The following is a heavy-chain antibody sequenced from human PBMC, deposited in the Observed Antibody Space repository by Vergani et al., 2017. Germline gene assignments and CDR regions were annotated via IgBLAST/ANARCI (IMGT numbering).Heavy chain of an antibody. CDR1: GFTFSSYA. J-gene: IGHJ6*03. V-gene: IGHV3-30-3*01. Sequence: QVQLVESGGGVVQPGRSLRLSCAASGFTFSSYAMHWVRQAPGKGLEWVAVISYDGSNKYYADSVKGRFTISRDNSKNTLYLQMNSLRAEDTAVYYCAKVSGLWFGELLSPYYYMDVWGKGTTVTVSS. D-gene: IGHD3-10*01. CDR3: AKVSGLWFGELLSPYYYMDV. CDR2: ISYDGSNK.